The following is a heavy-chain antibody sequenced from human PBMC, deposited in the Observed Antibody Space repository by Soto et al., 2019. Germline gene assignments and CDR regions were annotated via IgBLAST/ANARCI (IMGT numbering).Heavy chain of an antibody. CDR1: GGSISSYY. CDR3: ARDRFPSY. V-gene: IGHV4-59*01. Sequence: PSETLSLTCTVSGGSISSYYWSWIRQPPGKGLEWIGYINNSGNTNYNPSLKSRVTISEDTSKNQFSLKLSSVTAADTAVYFCARDRFPSYWGQGILVTSPQ. CDR2: INNSGNT. D-gene: IGHD3-16*01. J-gene: IGHJ4*02.